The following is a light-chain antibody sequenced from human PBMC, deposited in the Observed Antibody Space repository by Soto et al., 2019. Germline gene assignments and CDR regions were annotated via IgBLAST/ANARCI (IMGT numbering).Light chain of an antibody. CDR2: EAS. CDR1: ESVSTF. V-gene: IGKV3-11*01. CDR3: QQLSNWPWT. J-gene: IGKJ1*01. Sequence: EIVLTQSPATLSLSPGERATLSCRASESVSTFLAWYQQKPGQAPRLLIYEASSRATGIPARFSGGGSGTVFSLTSSRLEPEDFAVYYCQQLSNWPWTFGQGTKVEI.